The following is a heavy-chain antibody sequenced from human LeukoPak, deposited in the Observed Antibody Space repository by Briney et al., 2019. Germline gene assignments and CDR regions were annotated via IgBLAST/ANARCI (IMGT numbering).Heavy chain of an antibody. CDR2: IYHSGSN. CDR1: GYTISSGYY. D-gene: IGHD1-1*01. V-gene: IGHV4-38-2*01. Sequence: SGTLSLTCAVSGYTISSGYYWGWIRQPPGKGLEWIGSIYHSGSNYYNPSLKSRVTISVDTSKNQFSLKLSSVTAADTAVYYCARPWKPRDAFDIWGQGTMVTVSS. J-gene: IGHJ3*02. CDR3: ARPWKPRDAFDI.